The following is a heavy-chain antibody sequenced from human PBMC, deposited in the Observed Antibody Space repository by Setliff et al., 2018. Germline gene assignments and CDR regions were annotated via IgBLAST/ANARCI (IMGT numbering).Heavy chain of an antibody. Sequence: GGSLRLSCAASGFTLSSYGMYWVRQAPGKGLEWVAFIRYDGSNKYYADSVKGRFTISRDNSKKTLYLQMNSLRAEETAVYYYYMDVWAKGTTVTVSS. CDR2: IRYDGSNK. CDR1: GFTLSSYG. CDR3: YMDV. V-gene: IGHV3-30*02. J-gene: IGHJ6*03.